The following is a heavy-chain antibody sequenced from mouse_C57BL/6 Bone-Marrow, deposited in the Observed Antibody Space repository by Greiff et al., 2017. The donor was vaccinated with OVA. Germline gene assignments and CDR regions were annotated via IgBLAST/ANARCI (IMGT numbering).Heavy chain of an antibody. J-gene: IGHJ1*03. CDR2: IDPSDSYT. Sequence: VQLQQPGAELVRPGPSVKLSCKASGFTFTSYWMHWVKQRPGQGLEWIGVIDPSDSYTNYNQKFKGKATLTVDTSSSTAYMQLSSLTSEDSAVYYCARARLGRGDWYFDVWGTGTTVTVSS. V-gene: IGHV1-59*01. D-gene: IGHD4-1*01. CDR3: ARARLGRGDWYFDV. CDR1: GFTFTSYW.